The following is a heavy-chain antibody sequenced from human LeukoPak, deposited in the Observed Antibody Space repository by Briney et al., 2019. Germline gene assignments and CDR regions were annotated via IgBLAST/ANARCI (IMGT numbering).Heavy chain of an antibody. CDR2: IIPIFGTA. CDR3: ARPPLPYYYDSSGTKGYAFDI. Sequence: GASVKVSCKASGGTFSSYAISWVRQAPGQGLEWMGGIIPIFGTANYAQKFQGRVTITTDESTSTAYMELSSLRSEDTAVHYCARPPLPYYYDSSGTKGYAFDIWGQGAMVTVSS. CDR1: GGTFSSYA. J-gene: IGHJ3*02. D-gene: IGHD3-22*01. V-gene: IGHV1-69*05.